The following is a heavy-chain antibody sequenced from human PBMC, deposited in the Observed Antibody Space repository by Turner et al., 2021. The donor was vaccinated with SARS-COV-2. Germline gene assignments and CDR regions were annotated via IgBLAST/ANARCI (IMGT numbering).Heavy chain of an antibody. V-gene: IGHV3-74*01. CDR1: GFTFSSYW. CDR3: ESEVGYYGSGSTNWFDP. J-gene: IGHJ5*02. D-gene: IGHD3-10*01. CDR2: INSDGGST. Sequence: EVQLLESGVGLVQRGGSVRLSCAASGFTFSSYWMHWVRQAPGKGVEGVACINSDGGSTSYADSVKGRFTIFRDNAKNTLYLQMNSLSAEGTAVYYCESEVGYYGSGSTNWFDPWGQGTLVTVSS.